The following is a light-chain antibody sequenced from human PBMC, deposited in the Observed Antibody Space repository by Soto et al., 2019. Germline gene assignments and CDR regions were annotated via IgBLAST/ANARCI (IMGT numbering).Light chain of an antibody. J-gene: IGLJ2*01. CDR1: SSDVGGYTY. Sequence: QSALTQPASVSGSPGQSITISCTGTSSDVGGYTYVSWYQQHPVKAPKLMIYEVSKRPSGVSNRFSGSKSGNTASLTISGLQAEDEADYYCSSYTSSSPRVFGGGTKLTVL. V-gene: IGLV2-14*01. CDR3: SSYTSSSPRV. CDR2: EVS.